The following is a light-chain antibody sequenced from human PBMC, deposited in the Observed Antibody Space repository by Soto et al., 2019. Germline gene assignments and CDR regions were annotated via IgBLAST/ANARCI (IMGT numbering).Light chain of an antibody. V-gene: IGKV3-15*01. CDR3: QHSSNWPPT. CDR1: ESVHRN. CDR2: YAS. Sequence: EMVMTQSPATLSVSPGERVTLSCRASESVHRNLAWYQQKPGQGPSLLIYYASTRATGVPDRFTGSGSGTEFTLTISSLQSEDSGVYHCQHSSNWPPTFGPGNKVEIK. J-gene: IGKJ3*01.